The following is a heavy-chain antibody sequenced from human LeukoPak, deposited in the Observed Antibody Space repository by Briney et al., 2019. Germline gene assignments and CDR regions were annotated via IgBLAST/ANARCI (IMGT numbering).Heavy chain of an antibody. Sequence: SETLSLTCTVSGDSISNYYCNWIRQSPGKGLEWLGYIHNSGGTKYNPSLNSRVSISVDTSRNQFSLNLSSVTAADTAVYYCATGIGWLLLYWGQGTLVTVSS. D-gene: IGHD3-22*01. V-gene: IGHV4-59*01. CDR3: ATGIGWLLLY. CDR1: GDSISNYY. J-gene: IGHJ4*02. CDR2: IHNSGGT.